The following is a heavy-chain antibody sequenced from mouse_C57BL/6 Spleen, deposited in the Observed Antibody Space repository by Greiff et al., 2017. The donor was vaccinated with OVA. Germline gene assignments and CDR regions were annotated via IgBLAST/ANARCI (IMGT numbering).Heavy chain of an antibody. CDR1: GYTFTSYW. D-gene: IGHD2-10*01. CDR2: IDPSDSET. J-gene: IGHJ4*01. CDR3: ARASYYGNSYAMDY. V-gene: IGHV1-52*01. Sequence: QVQLQQPGAELVRPGSSVKLSCKASGYTFTSYWMHWVQQTPIQGLEWLGNIDPSDSETHYNQKFKDKAPLTVDKSSSTAYMQLRSLTSEDYAVDYGARASYYGNSYAMDYWGQGTTVTVSS.